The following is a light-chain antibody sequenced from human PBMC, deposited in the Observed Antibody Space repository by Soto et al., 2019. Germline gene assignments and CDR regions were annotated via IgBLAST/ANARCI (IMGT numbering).Light chain of an antibody. CDR3: QQYDNLALT. CDR2: DAS. V-gene: IGKV1-33*01. J-gene: IGKJ4*01. Sequence: DIHRTHSPASLSASVVYRVRITFQASQDISNYLNWYQQKPGKAPKLLIYDASNLETGVPSRFSGSGSGTDFTFTISSLQPEDIATYYCQQYDNLALTFGGGTKVDIK. CDR1: QDISNY.